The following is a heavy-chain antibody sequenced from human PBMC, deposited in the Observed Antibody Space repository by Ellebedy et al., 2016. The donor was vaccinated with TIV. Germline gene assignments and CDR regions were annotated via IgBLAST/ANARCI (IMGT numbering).Heavy chain of an antibody. Sequence: PGGSLRFSCAASGFTFNSYAMSWVRQAPGKGLEWVSTISHTGSRTYYANSVEGRFIISRDNSKRTLYLQMNSLRAEDTAVYYCAKGRGGGSDSSAPRYYFDSWGLGTLVTVSS. D-gene: IGHD6-19*01. CDR2: ISHTGSRT. CDR1: GFTFNSYA. CDR3: AKGRGGGSDSSAPRYYFDS. J-gene: IGHJ4*02. V-gene: IGHV3-23*01.